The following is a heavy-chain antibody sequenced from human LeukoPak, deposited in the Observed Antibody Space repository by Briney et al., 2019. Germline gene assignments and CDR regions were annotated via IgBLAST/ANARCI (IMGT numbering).Heavy chain of an antibody. V-gene: IGHV4-31*03. CDR1: GGSISSGGYY. CDR3: ARVRPQDPYDNPAYFDY. Sequence: PSQTLSLTCTVSGGSISSGGYYWSWSRQHRGKGLEWSGYFYCSGSTCYNPSFKGRVTISVDTSNNQFSLKLSSVTAADTAVYYRARVRPQDPYDNPAYFDYWGQGTLVTASP. D-gene: IGHD3-9*01. CDR2: FYCSGST. J-gene: IGHJ4*02.